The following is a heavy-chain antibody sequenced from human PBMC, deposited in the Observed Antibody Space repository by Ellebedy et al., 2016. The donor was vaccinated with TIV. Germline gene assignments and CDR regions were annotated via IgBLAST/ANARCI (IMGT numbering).Heavy chain of an antibody. Sequence: GESLKISCAASGFTFSSYAMSWVRQAPGKGLEWVSVISGSGGDTSYADSVKGRFTISRDNAKNTLYLQMHSLRAEDTPVYYCAKSHDSSGYHYVGAFDIWGQGTMVTASS. D-gene: IGHD3-22*01. V-gene: IGHV3-23*01. CDR1: GFTFSSYA. CDR2: ISGSGGDT. J-gene: IGHJ3*02. CDR3: AKSHDSSGYHYVGAFDI.